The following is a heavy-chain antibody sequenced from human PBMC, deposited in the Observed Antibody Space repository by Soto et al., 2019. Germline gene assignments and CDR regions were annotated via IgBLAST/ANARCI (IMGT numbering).Heavy chain of an antibody. CDR3: ARAGYCSSTSCPTPLYYYYYMDV. CDR1: GGTFSSYT. D-gene: IGHD2-2*03. V-gene: IGHV1-69*02. Sequence: SVTVSCKASGGTFSSYTIIWVRQAPGQGLEWMGRIIPILGIANYAQKFQGRVTITADKSTSTAYMELSSLRSEDTAVYYCARAGYCSSTSCPTPLYYYYYMDVWGKGTTVTVSS. CDR2: IIPILGIA. J-gene: IGHJ6*03.